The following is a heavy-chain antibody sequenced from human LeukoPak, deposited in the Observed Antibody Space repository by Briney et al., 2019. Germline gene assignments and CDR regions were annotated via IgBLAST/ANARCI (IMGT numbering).Heavy chain of an antibody. CDR2: IRYDGSNK. V-gene: IGHV3-30*02. J-gene: IGHJ4*02. CDR3: AKDSLRIQLWSTTYYFDY. D-gene: IGHD5-18*01. Sequence: GGSLRLSCAASGFTFSSYGMHWVRQAPGRGLEWVAFIRYDGSNKYYADSVKGRFTISRDNSKNTLYLQMNSLRAEDTAVYYCAKDSLRIQLWSTTYYFDYWGQGTLVTVSS. CDR1: GFTFSSYG.